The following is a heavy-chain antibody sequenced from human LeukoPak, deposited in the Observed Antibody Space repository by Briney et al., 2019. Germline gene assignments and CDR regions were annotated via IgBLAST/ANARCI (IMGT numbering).Heavy chain of an antibody. D-gene: IGHD5-12*01. CDR3: ARGYSGYAYYFDY. J-gene: IGHJ4*02. CDR2: IYHSGST. Sequence: SETLSLTCIVSGYSISSGYYWGWIRQPPGKGLEWIGSIYHSGSTYYNPSLKSRVTISVDTSKNQFSLKLSSVTAADTAVYYCARGYSGYAYYFDYWGQGTLVTVSS. CDR1: GYSISSGYY. V-gene: IGHV4-38-2*02.